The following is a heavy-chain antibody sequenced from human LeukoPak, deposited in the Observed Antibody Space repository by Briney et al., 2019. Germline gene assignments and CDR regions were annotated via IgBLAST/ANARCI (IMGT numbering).Heavy chain of an antibody. CDR3: LRGDRRDY. J-gene: IGHJ4*02. V-gene: IGHV3-21*06. CDR1: GFTFNTYT. CDR2: LASSGAYI. Sequence: PGGSLRLSCAASGFTFNTYTMNWARQAPGKGLEWLSSLASSGAYIFYADSVKGRFIISRDNAKNSRYLQMNSLRVEATAVYYCLRGDRRDYWGQGALVTVSS.